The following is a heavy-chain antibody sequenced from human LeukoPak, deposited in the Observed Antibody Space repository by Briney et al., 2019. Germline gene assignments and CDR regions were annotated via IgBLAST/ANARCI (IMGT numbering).Heavy chain of an antibody. J-gene: IGHJ6*02. CDR1: GFTFGDHA. CDR2: IRSIGYGETT. D-gene: IGHD1-1*01. V-gene: IGHV3-49*04. Sequence: GGSLRLSCITSGFTFGDHAMTWVRQAPGKGLEWVGFIRSIGYGETTEYAPSVEGRFTISRDNSNSIAYLQMNSLNTEDTGIYYCARGPIQLWLHNGMDVWGPGTTVIVSS. CDR3: ARGPIQLWLHNGMDV.